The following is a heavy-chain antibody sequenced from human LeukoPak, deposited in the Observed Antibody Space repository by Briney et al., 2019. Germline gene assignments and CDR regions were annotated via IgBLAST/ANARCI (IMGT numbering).Heavy chain of an antibody. CDR1: GGSISSGGYY. J-gene: IGHJ2*01. Sequence: PSQTLSLTCTVSGGSISSGGYYWSWIRQPPGKGLEWIGYISYRGTTKYNPSLKSRVTISVDTSKNQVSLNLSSVTAADTAVYYCARDPGSCSGGSCSFYWYFDLWGRGTLVTVSS. D-gene: IGHD2-15*01. CDR3: ARDPGSCSGGSCSFYWYFDL. V-gene: IGHV4-61*08. CDR2: ISYRGTT.